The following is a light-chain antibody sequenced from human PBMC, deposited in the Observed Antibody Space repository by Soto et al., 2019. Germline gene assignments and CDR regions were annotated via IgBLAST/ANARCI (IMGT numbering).Light chain of an antibody. CDR1: RGISTW. Sequence: TQMTQSPSTLSASVGDSVSITCRASRGISTWLAWFQQKPGRAPNLLIYGASTLASGVPSRFSGSGSGTEFTLTISTLQPDDFATYYCHQHDTYPLAFGGGTKVDI. J-gene: IGKJ4*01. CDR2: GAS. V-gene: IGKV1-5*03. CDR3: HQHDTYPLA.